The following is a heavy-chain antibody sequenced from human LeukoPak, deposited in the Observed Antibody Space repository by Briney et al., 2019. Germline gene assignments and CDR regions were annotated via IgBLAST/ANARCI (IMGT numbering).Heavy chain of an antibody. CDR2: VSAHGLDK. D-gene: IGHD3-10*01. CDR1: GFTFSSYA. Sequence: GGSLRLSCAASGFTFSSYAMHWVRQAPGKGLEWLTVVSAHGLDKFYASSVRGRFTISKDTSKNTLSLQMNSLRSDDSGVYYCARAFTPGIRKALWIGDSLWDQGTLVTVSS. J-gene: IGHJ4*02. V-gene: IGHV3-30*04. CDR3: ARAFTPGIRKALWIGDSL.